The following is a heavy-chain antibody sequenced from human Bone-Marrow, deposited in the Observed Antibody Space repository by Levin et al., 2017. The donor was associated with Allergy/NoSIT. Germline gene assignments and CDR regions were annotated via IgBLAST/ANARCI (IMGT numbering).Heavy chain of an antibody. CDR2: FSSNAFNA. J-gene: IGHJ4*02. V-gene: IGHV3-23*01. D-gene: IGHD2-21*02. CDR3: AKPKRLCGPHCSYAFDH. CDR1: GFTFNNFA. Sequence: PGGSLRLSCATSGFTFNNFAMSWVRQAPGKGLEWVSTFSSNAFNAYYAASVEGRFTISTDSSKNILYLDMNTLRVDDTAIYYCAKPKRLCGPHCSYAFDHWGQGTLVTVSS.